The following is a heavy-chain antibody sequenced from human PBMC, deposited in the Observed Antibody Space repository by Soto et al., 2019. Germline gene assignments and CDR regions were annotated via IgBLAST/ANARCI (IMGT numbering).Heavy chain of an antibody. CDR3: ARDQGVLCSYYYCDREDV. V-gene: IGHV1-18*04. D-gene: IGHD3-10*02. J-gene: IGHJ6*02. CDR2: ISAYNGNT. CDR1: GYTFTGYY. Sequence: ASVNGYCTASGYTFTGYYMHWVRQAPGQGLEWMGWISAYNGNTNYAQKLQGRVTMTTDTSTSTAYMELRSLRSDDTAVYYCARDQGVLCSYYYCDREDVWGQGTTVTVSS.